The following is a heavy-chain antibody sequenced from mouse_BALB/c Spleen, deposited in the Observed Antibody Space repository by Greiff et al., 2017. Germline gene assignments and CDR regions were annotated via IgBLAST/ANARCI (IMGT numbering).Heavy chain of an antibody. J-gene: IGHJ4*01. Sequence: QVQLQQSGAELVRPGTSVKVSCKASGYAFTNYLIEWVKQRPGQGLEWIGVINPGSGGTNYNEKFKGKATLTADKSSSTAYMQLSSLTSDDSAVYFCAREVYYGGRSGAMDYWGQGTSVTVSS. D-gene: IGHD1-1*01. CDR2: INPGSGGT. V-gene: IGHV1-54*03. CDR1: GYAFTNYL. CDR3: AREVYYGGRSGAMDY.